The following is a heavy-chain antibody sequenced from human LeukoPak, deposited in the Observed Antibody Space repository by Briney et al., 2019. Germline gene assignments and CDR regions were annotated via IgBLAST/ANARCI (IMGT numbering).Heavy chain of an antibody. CDR1: GFTFSSYV. V-gene: IGHV3-23*01. J-gene: IGHJ4*02. CDR2: VSDSGDTT. D-gene: IGHD6-13*01. Sequence: GGSLRLSCAASGFTFSSYVMSWVRQAPGKGLGWVSTVSDSGDTTYYADSVKGRFTISRDNSKKTLYLQMNNLRAADTAVYYCAKDLTSSSWTTLWDCWGQGTLVTVSS. CDR3: AKDLTSSSWTTLWDC.